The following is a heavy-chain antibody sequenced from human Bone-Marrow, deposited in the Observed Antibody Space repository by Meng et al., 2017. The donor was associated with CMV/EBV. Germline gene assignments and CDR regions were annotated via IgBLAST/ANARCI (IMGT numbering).Heavy chain of an antibody. Sequence: GESLKISCAASGFTFSSYSMNWVRQAPGKGLEWVSSISSSSSYIYYADSVKGRFTISRDNAKNSLYLQMNSLRAEDTAVYYCARGRITMIVVVITPGYFDLWGRGTLVTVSS. CDR3: ARGRITMIVVVITPGYFDL. CDR1: GFTFSSYS. D-gene: IGHD3-22*01. CDR2: ISSSSSYI. J-gene: IGHJ2*01. V-gene: IGHV3-21*01.